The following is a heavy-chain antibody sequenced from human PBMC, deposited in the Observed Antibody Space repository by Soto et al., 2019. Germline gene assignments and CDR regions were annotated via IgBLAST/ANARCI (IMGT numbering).Heavy chain of an antibody. CDR2: ITPILGIA. D-gene: IGHD1-20*01. CDR3: ASYNPAFDY. V-gene: IGHV1-69*02. CDR1: GGTFSSYT. Sequence: QVQLVQSGAEVKKPGSSVKVSCKASGGTFSSYTISWVRQAPGQGLEWMGRITPILGIANYTQKFQGRVTNTEDKSTSTVDMEVSSLGSEATAICYCASYNPAFDYWGQGTLVTVSS. J-gene: IGHJ4*02.